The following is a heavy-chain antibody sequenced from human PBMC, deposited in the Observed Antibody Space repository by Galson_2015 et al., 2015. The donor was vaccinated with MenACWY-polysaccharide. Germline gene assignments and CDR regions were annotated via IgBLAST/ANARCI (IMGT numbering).Heavy chain of an antibody. V-gene: IGHV3-23*01. CDR3: AKDQSVGSKDAPFDY. CDR1: GFTPTTYA. Sequence: SLRLSCAASGFTPTTYAMSWVHQAPGKGLEWVSGISGSGRSIYYADSVKGRFTISRDYAKNTLYLQMSGLRVEDTAVYYCAKDQSVGSKDAPFDYWGQGTLVTVSS. CDR2: ISGSGRSI. J-gene: IGHJ4*02. D-gene: IGHD2-2*01.